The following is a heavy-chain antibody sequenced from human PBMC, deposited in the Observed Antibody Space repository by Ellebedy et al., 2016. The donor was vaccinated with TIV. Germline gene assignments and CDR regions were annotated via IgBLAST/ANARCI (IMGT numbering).Heavy chain of an antibody. D-gene: IGHD2-2*01. V-gene: IGHV3-48*04. CDR3: ARDLCSSTSCSYYYGMDV. CDR2: ISSGTTII. CDR1: GFTFSTYS. J-gene: IGHJ6*02. Sequence: PGGSLRLSCAASGFTFSTYSMNWVRQASGKGLEWILYISSGTTIIYYADSVKGRFTISRDNTKNSLFLQMNSLRAEDTAVYYCARDLCSSTSCSYYYGMDVWGQGTTVTVSS.